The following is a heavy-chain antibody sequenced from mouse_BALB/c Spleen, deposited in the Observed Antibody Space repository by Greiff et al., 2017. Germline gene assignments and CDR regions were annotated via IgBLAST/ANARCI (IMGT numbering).Heavy chain of an antibody. Sequence: VQLQQSGPGLVAPSQSLSITCTVSGFSLTSYGVHWVRQPPGKGLEWLGVIWAGGSTNYNSALMSRLSISKDNSKSQVFLKMNSLQTDDTAMYYCAREGRTYGNYDAMDYWGQGTSVTVSS. CDR3: AREGRTYGNYDAMDY. V-gene: IGHV2-9*02. J-gene: IGHJ4*01. CDR2: IWAGGST. CDR1: GFSLTSYG. D-gene: IGHD2-1*01.